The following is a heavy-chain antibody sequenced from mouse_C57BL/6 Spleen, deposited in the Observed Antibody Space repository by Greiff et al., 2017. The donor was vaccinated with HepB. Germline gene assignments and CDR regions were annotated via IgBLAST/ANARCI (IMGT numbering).Heavy chain of an antibody. V-gene: IGHV1-19*01. J-gene: IGHJ3*01. CDR2: INPYNGGT. CDR1: GYTFTDYY. CDR3: ALYYDYDGGAWFAY. D-gene: IGHD2-4*01. Sequence: VQLQQSGPVLVKPGASVKMSCKASGYTFTDYYMNWVKQSHGKSLEWIGVINPYNGGTSYNQKFKGKATLTVDKSSSTAYLELNSLTSEDSAVYYCALYYDYDGGAWFAYWGQGTLVTVSS.